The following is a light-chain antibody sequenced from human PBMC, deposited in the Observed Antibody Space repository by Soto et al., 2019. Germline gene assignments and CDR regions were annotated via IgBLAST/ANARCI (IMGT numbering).Light chain of an antibody. CDR1: QGIRSA. CDR3: LLDYSYFWA. CDR2: AAS. V-gene: IGKV1-6*02. Sequence: AIQLTQSPSSLSASFGDRVTITCRASQGIRSALGWYQQKPGKVPKLLIYAASTLQSGVPSRFSGSGSGTDFTLTISSLQPEDFATYYCLLDYSYFWAFGQGTKVDI. J-gene: IGKJ1*01.